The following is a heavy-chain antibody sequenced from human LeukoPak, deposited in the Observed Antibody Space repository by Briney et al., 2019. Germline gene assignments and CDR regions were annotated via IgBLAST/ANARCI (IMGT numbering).Heavy chain of an antibody. CDR2: ISAYNGNT. Sequence: GASVKVSCKASGYTFTSYGISWVRQAPGQGLEWMGWISAYNGNTNYAQKLQGRVTMTTDTSTSTAYMELRSLRSDDTAVYYCARVIPGRNTKRGRAPDAFDIWGQGTMVTVSS. CDR1: GYTFTSYG. D-gene: IGHD1-14*01. V-gene: IGHV1-18*01. CDR3: ARVIPGRNTKRGRAPDAFDI. J-gene: IGHJ3*02.